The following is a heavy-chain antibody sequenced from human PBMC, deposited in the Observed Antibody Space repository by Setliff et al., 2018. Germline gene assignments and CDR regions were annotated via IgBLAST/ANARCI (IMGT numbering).Heavy chain of an antibody. Sequence: SVKVSCKASGDTFSTYTLSWVRQAPGQGLEWMGRIIPVIDTTDYAQTFQGRVTITADESTRTVYMELSSLRSEDTAIYYCARGRDGYTSNALEFWGQGTMVTVSS. CDR3: ARGRDGYTSNALEF. CDR1: GDTFSTYT. CDR2: IIPVIDTT. J-gene: IGHJ3*01. V-gene: IGHV1-69*08. D-gene: IGHD5-12*01.